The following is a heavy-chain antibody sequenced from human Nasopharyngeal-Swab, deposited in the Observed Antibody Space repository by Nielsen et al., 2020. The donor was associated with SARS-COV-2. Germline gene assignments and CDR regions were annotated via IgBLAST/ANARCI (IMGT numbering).Heavy chain of an antibody. Sequence: GESLKISCAASGFTFSSYSMNWVRQAPGKGLEWVSYISSSSSTIYYADSVKGRFTISRDNAKNSLYLQMNSLRAEDTAVYYCARGQVVPAAIRYNWFDPWGQGTLVTVSS. CDR2: ISSSSSTI. CDR1: GFTFSSYS. J-gene: IGHJ5*02. V-gene: IGHV3-48*04. D-gene: IGHD2-2*01. CDR3: ARGQVVPAAIRYNWFDP.